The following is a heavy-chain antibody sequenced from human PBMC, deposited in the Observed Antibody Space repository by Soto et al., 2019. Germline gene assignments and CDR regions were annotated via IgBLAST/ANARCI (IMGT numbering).Heavy chain of an antibody. Sequence: QVQLVPTGGGLVEPGGSLRLSCAASGFKFPDYHMTWIRQAQGKELEWVTYINSRGTYTTYADSVRGRFTVSRDNAKNSLSRPMDSLTGEDTAVYSGACVAPTICGAQFHQNLEDVWGQGNMVTVAS. D-gene: IGHD3-3*01. CDR3: ACVAPTICGAQFHQNLEDV. CDR1: GFKFPDYH. J-gene: IGHJ6*02. V-gene: IGHV3-11*06. CDR2: INSRGTYT.